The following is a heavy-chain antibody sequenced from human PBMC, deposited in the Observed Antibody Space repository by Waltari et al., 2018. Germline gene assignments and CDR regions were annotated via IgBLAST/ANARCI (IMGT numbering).Heavy chain of an antibody. D-gene: IGHD2-15*01. CDR1: GGSISSSSYY. Sequence: QLQLQEEGPALAKPAETPSLTCTVSGGSISSSSYYRRWLRQPPGKGLEWIGSIYSSGSTYYNPSLKSRVTISVDTSKNQFSLKLSSVTAADTAVYYCARVSVAANRAYYYYYMDVWGKGTTVTISS. CDR3: ARVSVAANRAYYYYYMDV. J-gene: IGHJ6*03. CDR2: IYSSGST. V-gene: IGHV4-39*07.